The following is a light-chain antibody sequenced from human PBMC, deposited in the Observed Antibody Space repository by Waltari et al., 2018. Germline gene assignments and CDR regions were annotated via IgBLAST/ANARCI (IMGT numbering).Light chain of an antibody. CDR3: QQYHRYSA. CDR1: QSLLHSDGYNY. V-gene: IGKV2-28*01. J-gene: IGKJ1*01. Sequence: DILMTQSPLSLSVSPGEPASITCRSSQSLLHSDGYNYLHWYLQKPGQSPQLLIYLGSSRASGVPDRVSGSASGTEFTLTISSLQTDDFATYYCQQYHRYSAFGQGTKVEIK. CDR2: LGS.